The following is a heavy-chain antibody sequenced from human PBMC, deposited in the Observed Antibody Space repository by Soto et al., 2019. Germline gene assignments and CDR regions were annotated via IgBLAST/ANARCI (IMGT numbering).Heavy chain of an antibody. V-gene: IGHV4-39*02. J-gene: IGHJ4*02. CDR3: ARDLPPIVVVPAAIFAAAGDY. CDR1: GGSISSSSYY. Sequence: PSETLSLTCTVSGGSISSSSYYWGWIRQPPGKGLEWIGSIYYSGSTYYNPSLKSRVTISVDTSKNQFSLKLSSVTAADTAVYYCARDLPPIVVVPAAIFAAAGDYWGQGTLVTVSS. CDR2: IYYSGST. D-gene: IGHD2-2*01.